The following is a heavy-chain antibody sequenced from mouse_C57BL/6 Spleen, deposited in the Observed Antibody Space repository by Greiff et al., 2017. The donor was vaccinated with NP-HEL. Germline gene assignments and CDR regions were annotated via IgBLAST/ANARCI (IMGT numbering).Heavy chain of an antibody. CDR2: IYPGDGDT. D-gene: IGHD1-1*01. CDR1: GYAFSSSW. CDR3: AKEVRVVAAGFDY. Sequence: VQLQQSGPELVKPGASVKISCKASGYAFSSSWMNWVKQRPGKGLEWIGRIYPGDGDTNYNGKFKGKATLTADKSSSTAYMQLSSLTSEDSAVYFCAKEVRVVAAGFDYWGQGTTLTVSS. V-gene: IGHV1-82*01. J-gene: IGHJ2*01.